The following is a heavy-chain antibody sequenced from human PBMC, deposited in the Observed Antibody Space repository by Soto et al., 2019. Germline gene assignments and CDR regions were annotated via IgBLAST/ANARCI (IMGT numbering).Heavy chain of an antibody. V-gene: IGHV1-2*02. CDR2: INPNSGGT. Sequence: ASAKASCKASGYTFTGDYMHWVRQAPGQGLEWMGWINPNSGGTNYAQKFQGRVTMTRDTSISTAYMELSRLRSDDTAVYYCARDGDSGSYYIYWGQGPLVTVSS. CDR1: GYTFTGDY. J-gene: IGHJ4*02. D-gene: IGHD1-26*01. CDR3: ARDGDSGSYYIY.